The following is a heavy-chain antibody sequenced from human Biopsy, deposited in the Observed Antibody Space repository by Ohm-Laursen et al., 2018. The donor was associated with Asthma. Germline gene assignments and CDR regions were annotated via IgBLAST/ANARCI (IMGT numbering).Heavy chain of an antibody. J-gene: IGHJ3*02. CDR2: IYSGGGT. Sequence: SLRLSCTASGFTVSSNSMSWVRQPPGKGLEWVSVIYSGGGTFYADSVKGRVTISRDISKNTLSLQMNSLRAEDTAVYYCARAYGGNFSSGAFDIWGQGTMVTVSS. D-gene: IGHD4-23*01. V-gene: IGHV3-53*01. CDR3: ARAYGGNFSSGAFDI. CDR1: GFTVSSNS.